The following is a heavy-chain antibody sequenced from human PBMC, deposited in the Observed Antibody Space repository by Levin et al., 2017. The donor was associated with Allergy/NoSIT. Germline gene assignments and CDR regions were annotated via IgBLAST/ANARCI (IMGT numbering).Heavy chain of an antibody. CDR1: GGSISDSRFY. Sequence: PSETLSLTCVVSGGSISDSRFYWGWIRQPPGSGLEWIGTVSVSGNTYYTSPLKSRVTISADTSKNQFSLRLSSVTAADTAVYYCARREIGTMLDIWGQGTMVSVSS. D-gene: IGHD5-24*01. V-gene: IGHV4-39*07. J-gene: IGHJ3*02. CDR3: ARREIGTMLDI. CDR2: VSVSGNT.